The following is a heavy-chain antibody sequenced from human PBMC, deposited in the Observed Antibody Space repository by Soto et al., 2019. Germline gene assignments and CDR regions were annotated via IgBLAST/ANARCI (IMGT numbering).Heavy chain of an antibody. D-gene: IGHD3-10*01. CDR3: ARDGAYDRGSMDV. Sequence: QVQLVQSGAEVKRPGASVKVSCKASGYTFTGNYIHWVRQVPGQGLEWMGWINPNSGGTNYAQKFQGRVTMTRHTSMNTAYMELSRLTSDDTAVYYCARDGAYDRGSMDVWGQGTTVTVSS. J-gene: IGHJ6*02. CDR2: INPNSGGT. CDR1: GYTFTGNY. V-gene: IGHV1-2*02.